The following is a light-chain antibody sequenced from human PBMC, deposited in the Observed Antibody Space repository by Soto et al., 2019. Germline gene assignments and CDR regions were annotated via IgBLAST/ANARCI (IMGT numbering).Light chain of an antibody. CDR1: SSDVGGYNY. CDR3: SSFTSSTTLV. Sequence: QSALTQPASVSGSPGQSITISCTGTSSDVGGYNYVSWYQQHPGKAPKLMIFEVTNRPSSVSNRFSGSKSGNTASLTISGLQAEYEADYYCSSFTSSTTLVFGGGTKVTVL. CDR2: EVT. J-gene: IGLJ2*01. V-gene: IGLV2-14*01.